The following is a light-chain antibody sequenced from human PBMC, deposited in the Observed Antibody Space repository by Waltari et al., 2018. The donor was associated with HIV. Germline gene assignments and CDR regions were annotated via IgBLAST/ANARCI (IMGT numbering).Light chain of an antibody. Sequence: QSALTQPPSASGSPGQSVTISCTGTSSDVGGYTSVSWYQQHPGKAPKLMIYEVTKRPSGVPDRFSGSKSDNTASLTVSGLQTEDEADYYCTSYAGSNDFVVFGGGTKLTVL. CDR2: EVT. V-gene: IGLV2-8*01. J-gene: IGLJ2*01. CDR1: SSDVGGYTS. CDR3: TSYAGSNDFVV.